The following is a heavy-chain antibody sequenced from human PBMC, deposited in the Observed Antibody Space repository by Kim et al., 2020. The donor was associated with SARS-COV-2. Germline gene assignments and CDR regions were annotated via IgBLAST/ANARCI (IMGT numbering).Heavy chain of an antibody. CDR1: GFTFSNYN. J-gene: IGHJ3*02. V-gene: IGHV3-21*01. CDR2: ISLGASYI. Sequence: GGSLRLSCAASGFTFSNYNMNWVRQAPGKGLEWVSSISLGASYIYYADSVKGRFTISRDNAKNSLYLQMNSLRAEDTAVYYCARQFVLVSGTFMTTESFDIWGQGTMVTVSS. D-gene: IGHD4-17*01. CDR3: ARQFVLVSGTFMTTESFDI.